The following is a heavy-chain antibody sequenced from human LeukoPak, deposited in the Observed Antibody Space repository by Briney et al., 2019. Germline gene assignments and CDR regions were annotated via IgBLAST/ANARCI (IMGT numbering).Heavy chain of an antibody. CDR1: GFTFSSSW. J-gene: IGHJ4*02. CDR2: IKKDGSEK. V-gene: IGHV3-7*01. Sequence: GGSLRLSCAASGFTFSSSWMSWVRQPPGKGMEWVANIKKDGSEKYYVDSVKGRLTISRNNAKNSLYLQMNSLRAEDTAVYYCARGFIKLDYWGQGTLVTVSS. CDR3: ARGFIKLDY. D-gene: IGHD1-1*01.